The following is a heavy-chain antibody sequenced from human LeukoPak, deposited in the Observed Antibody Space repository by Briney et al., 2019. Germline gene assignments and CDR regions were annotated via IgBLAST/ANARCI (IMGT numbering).Heavy chain of an antibody. CDR1: GVSISSSFYY. V-gene: IGHV4-39*01. CDR3: ARHWGPPSSDILTGYPPNWFDP. J-gene: IGHJ5*02. Sequence: PSETLSLTCTVSGVSISSSFYYWGWIRQPPGKGMEWIGRIYYSGSTYYNPSVEGRVTISVDTSKNQFSLKRGSVTAADTAVYYCARHWGPPSSDILTGYPPNWFDPWGQGTLVTVSS. D-gene: IGHD3-9*01. CDR2: IYYSGST.